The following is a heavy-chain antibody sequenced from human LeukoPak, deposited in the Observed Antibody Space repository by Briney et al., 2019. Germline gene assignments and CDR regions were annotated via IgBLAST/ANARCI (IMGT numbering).Heavy chain of an antibody. CDR1: GFTFSSYS. D-gene: IGHD3-3*01. Sequence: GGSLRLSCAASGFTFSSYSMNWVRQASGKGLEWVSSISSSSSYIYYADSVKGRFTISRDNAKNSLYLQMNSLRAEDTAVYYCARSSITIFGVVIPLDYWGQGTLVTVSS. V-gene: IGHV3-21*01. CDR3: ARSSITIFGVVIPLDY. CDR2: ISSSSSYI. J-gene: IGHJ4*02.